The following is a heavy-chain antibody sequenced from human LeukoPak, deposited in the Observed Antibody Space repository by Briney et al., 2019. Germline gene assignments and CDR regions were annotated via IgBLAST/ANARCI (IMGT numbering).Heavy chain of an antibody. V-gene: IGHV1-8*01. Sequence: ASVKVSCKASGYTFTSYDINWVRQATGQGLEWMGWMNPNSGNTGYAQKFQGRVTMTRNTSISTAYMELSSLRSEDTAVYYCARGQDIVVVPAASNYYYYYGMDVWGQGTTATVSS. J-gene: IGHJ6*02. CDR1: GYTFTSYD. CDR3: ARGQDIVVVPAASNYYYYYGMDV. D-gene: IGHD2-2*01. CDR2: MNPNSGNT.